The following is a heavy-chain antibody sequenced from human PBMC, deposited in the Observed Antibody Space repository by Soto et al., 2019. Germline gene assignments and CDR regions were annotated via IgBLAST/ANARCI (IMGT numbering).Heavy chain of an antibody. CDR2: IIPIFGTA. CDR1: GGTFSRYA. Sequence: GSPVEGSCKASGGTFSRYAIRWGRQGPGQGLEWMGGIIPIFGTANYAQKFQGRVTITADESTSTAYMELSSLRSEDTAVYYCARVLGSGSYYHYYGMDVWGQGTTVTVSS. CDR3: ARVLGSGSYYHYYGMDV. D-gene: IGHD1-26*01. V-gene: IGHV1-69*13. J-gene: IGHJ6*02.